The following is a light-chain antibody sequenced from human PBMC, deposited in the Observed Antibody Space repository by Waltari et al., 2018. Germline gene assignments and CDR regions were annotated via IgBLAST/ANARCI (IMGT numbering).Light chain of an antibody. Sequence: SYVLTQPPSVSVAPGNTATIACGGNNLERKSVHWYQQKPGQTPVAVIYYDTERPSGISERFSGSNSGNTATLTISRVEAGDEADYYCQVCDSDSDHPVFGGGTKLTVL. V-gene: IGLV3-21*04. CDR3: QVCDSDSDHPV. CDR2: YDT. CDR1: NLERKS. J-gene: IGLJ3*02.